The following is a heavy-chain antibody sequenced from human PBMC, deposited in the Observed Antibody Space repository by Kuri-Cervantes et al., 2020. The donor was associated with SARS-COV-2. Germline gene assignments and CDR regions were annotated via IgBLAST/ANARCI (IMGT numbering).Heavy chain of an antibody. D-gene: IGHD2-15*01. Sequence: ASVKVSCKASGYIFSSYAIHWVRQAPGQRLEWMGWVNAGSGKTMYTQKFQGRITITRNTSASTAHMELSSLRSEDTAVYYCARVLGAAPFDYWGQGTLVTVSS. CDR1: GYIFSSYA. V-gene: IGHV1-3*01. J-gene: IGHJ4*02. CDR3: ARVLGAAPFDY. CDR2: VNAGSGKT.